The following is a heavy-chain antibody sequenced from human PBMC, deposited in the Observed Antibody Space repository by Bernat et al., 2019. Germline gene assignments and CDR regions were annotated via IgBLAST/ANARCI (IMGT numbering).Heavy chain of an antibody. CDR2: ISGSGGST. CDR1: GFTFSSYA. V-gene: IGHV3-23*01. Sequence: EVQLLESGGGLVQPGGSLRLSCAASGFTFSSYAMSWVRQAPGKGLEWVSAISGSGGSTYYADSVKGRFTISRDNSKNTLYLQMNSLRAEDTAVYYCAKDPRSSWEYYYYYGMDVWGQGTTVTVSS. J-gene: IGHJ6*02. CDR3: AKDPRSSWEYYYYYGMDV. D-gene: IGHD6-13*01.